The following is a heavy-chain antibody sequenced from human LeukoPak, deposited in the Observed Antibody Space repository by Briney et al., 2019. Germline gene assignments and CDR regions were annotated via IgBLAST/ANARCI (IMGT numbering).Heavy chain of an antibody. J-gene: IGHJ4*02. Sequence: ASVKVSCKASGYSFSSYAISWMRQVPGQGLEWMGWISAYNGNRNSAQNFQGRLTMTTDTSTSTAYMELRSLRSDDTAVYYCARDLSYDSIWGSYRFDYWGQGSLVTVSS. D-gene: IGHD3-16*02. CDR2: ISAYNGNR. V-gene: IGHV1-18*01. CDR1: GYSFSSYA. CDR3: ARDLSYDSIWGSYRFDY.